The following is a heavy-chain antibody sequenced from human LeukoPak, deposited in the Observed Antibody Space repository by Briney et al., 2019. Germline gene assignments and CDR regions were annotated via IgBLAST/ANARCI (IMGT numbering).Heavy chain of an antibody. CDR1: GFTFSGSA. CDR3: TSYSYGPMVAFDI. Sequence: PGGSLKLSCAASGFTFSGSAMHWVRQASGKGLEWVGRIRSKANSYATAYAASVKGRFTISRDDSKNTAYLQMNSLKTEDTAVYYCTSYSYGPMVAFDIWGQGTMVTVSS. D-gene: IGHD5-18*01. CDR2: IRSKANSYAT. V-gene: IGHV3-73*01. J-gene: IGHJ3*02.